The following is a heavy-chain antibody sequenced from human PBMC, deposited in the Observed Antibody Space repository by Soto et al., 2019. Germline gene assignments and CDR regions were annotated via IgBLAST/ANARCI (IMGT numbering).Heavy chain of an antibody. J-gene: IGHJ4*02. Sequence: QVQLVQSGAEVKKPGASVKVSCKTSGYTFTRHYLHWVRQAPGQGLEWMGIINAFGGDTTYSQKFQGRVTLTGDPSTSTVHMELSSLRSDDTAVYYCAREVLGSGRRTGEFDYWGQGTLVSVSS. CDR1: GYTFTRHY. D-gene: IGHD7-27*01. V-gene: IGHV1-46*01. CDR2: INAFGGDT. CDR3: AREVLGSGRRTGEFDY.